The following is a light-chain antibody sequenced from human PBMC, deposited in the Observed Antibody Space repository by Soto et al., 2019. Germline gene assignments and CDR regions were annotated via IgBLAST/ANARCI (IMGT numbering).Light chain of an antibody. CDR2: RAS. V-gene: IGKV1-5*03. J-gene: IGKJ2*01. Sequence: DIQMTQSPSTLSASVGDRVTITCRASQSIDTALAWYQQKPGKAPNLLIYRASNLESGVPSRFSGSGSETEFTLAISSLQPDDFATYYYQQYGIFLTFGQGTKLEIK. CDR1: QSIDTA. CDR3: QQYGIFLT.